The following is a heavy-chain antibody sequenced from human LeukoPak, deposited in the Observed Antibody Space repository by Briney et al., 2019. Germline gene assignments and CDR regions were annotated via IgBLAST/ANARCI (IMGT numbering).Heavy chain of an antibody. Sequence: SSVKVSCKASGGTFSSYAISWVRQAPGQGLEWMGRIIPIFGTANYAQKFQGRVTITTDESTSTAYMELSSLRSEDTAVYYCARVSYGSGSYWEQIYALDIWGQGTMVTVSS. CDR2: IIPIFGTA. CDR1: GGTFSSYA. D-gene: IGHD3-10*01. CDR3: ARVSYGSGSYWEQIYALDI. V-gene: IGHV1-69*05. J-gene: IGHJ3*02.